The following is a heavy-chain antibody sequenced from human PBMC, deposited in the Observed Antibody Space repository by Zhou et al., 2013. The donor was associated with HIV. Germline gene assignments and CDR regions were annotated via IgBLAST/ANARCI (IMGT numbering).Heavy chain of an antibody. CDR1: GGTFSNYG. CDR3: ARGGKHYDILTGFYTGGFDP. CDR2: IIPIFGTT. Sequence: QVQLVQSGAEVKKPGSSVKVSCKASGGTFSNYGITWVRQAPGQGLEWMGRIIPIFGTTNYAQKFQGRVTITADESTSTAYMDLSSLKSDDTAVYYCARGGKHYDILTGFYTGGFDPWGQGTLVIVSS. D-gene: IGHD3-9*01. J-gene: IGHJ5*02. V-gene: IGHV1-69*13.